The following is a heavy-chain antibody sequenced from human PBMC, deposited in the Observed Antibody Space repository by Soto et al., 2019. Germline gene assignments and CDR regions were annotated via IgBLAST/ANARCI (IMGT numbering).Heavy chain of an antibody. CDR2: IYYSGST. CDR3: ARHPYSSWYDYYYYGMDV. V-gene: IGHV4-39*01. Sequence: QLQLQESGPGLVKPSETLSLTCTVSGGSISSSSYYWGWIRQPPGKGLEWIGSIYYSGSTYYNPSLKSRVTISVDTSKNQFSLKLSSVTAADTAVYYCARHPYSSWYDYYYYGMDVWGQGTTVTVSS. J-gene: IGHJ6*02. CDR1: GGSISSSSYY. D-gene: IGHD6-13*01.